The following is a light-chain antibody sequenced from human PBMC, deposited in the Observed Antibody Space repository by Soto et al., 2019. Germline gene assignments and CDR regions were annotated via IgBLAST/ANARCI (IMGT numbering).Light chain of an antibody. CDR3: QQYYSTPLT. J-gene: IGKJ4*01. V-gene: IGKV4-1*01. CDR1: QSVLYSSNNKNY. CDR2: WAS. Sequence: DIVMTQSPDSLAVSLGERATINCKSSQSVLYSSNNKNYLAWYQQKPGQPPKLLIYWASTRESGVPDRFSGSRSGTDFTLNISSLQAEDVAVYYCQQYYSTPLTFGGGTKVAIK.